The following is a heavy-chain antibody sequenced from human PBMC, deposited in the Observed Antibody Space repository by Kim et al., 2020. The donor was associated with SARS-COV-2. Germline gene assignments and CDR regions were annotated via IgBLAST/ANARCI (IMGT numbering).Heavy chain of an antibody. Sequence: ASVKVSCKASGYTFTSYGISWVRQAPGQGLEWMGWISAYNGNTNYAQKLQGRVTITTDTSTSTAYMELRSLRSDDTAVYYCARDRESHYDILTGYYFYYYDGMDVWGQGTTVTVSS. D-gene: IGHD3-9*01. CDR3: ARDRESHYDILTGYYFYYYDGMDV. CDR2: ISAYNGNT. CDR1: GYTFTSYG. J-gene: IGHJ6*02. V-gene: IGHV1-18*01.